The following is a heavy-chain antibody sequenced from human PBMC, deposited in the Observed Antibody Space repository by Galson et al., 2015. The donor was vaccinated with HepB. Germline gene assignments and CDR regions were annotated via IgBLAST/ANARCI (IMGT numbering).Heavy chain of an antibody. CDR3: AREMVGYSSSSQGMARLDNWFDP. CDR2: IIPIFGTA. Sequence: SVKVSCKASGGTFSSYAISWVRQAPGQGLEWMGGIIPIFGTANYAQKFQGRVTITADKSTSTAYMELSSLRSEDTAVYYCAREMVGYSSSSQGMARLDNWFDPWGQGTLVTVSS. V-gene: IGHV1-69*06. CDR1: GGTFSSYA. D-gene: IGHD6-6*01. J-gene: IGHJ5*02.